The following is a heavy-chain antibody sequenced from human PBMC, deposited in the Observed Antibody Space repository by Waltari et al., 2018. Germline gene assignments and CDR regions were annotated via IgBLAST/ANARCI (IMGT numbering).Heavy chain of an antibody. CDR1: VGSISSSTYY. Sequence: QMQLQELGPGLVKPSEPLSLTCTVSVGSISSSTYYWGWIRQPPGKGLEWIGNIYYSGSTYYKPSLKSRLTISVDTSKNQFSLNLRSVTAADTAVYYCARLPISLGVGSVFDIWGQGTMVTVSS. V-gene: IGHV4-39*01. D-gene: IGHD2-15*01. CDR2: IYYSGST. CDR3: ARLPISLGVGSVFDI. J-gene: IGHJ3*02.